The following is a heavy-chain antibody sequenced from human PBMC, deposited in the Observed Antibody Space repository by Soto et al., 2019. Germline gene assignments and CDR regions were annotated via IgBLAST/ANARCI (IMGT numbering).Heavy chain of an antibody. CDR3: TKARCTTPNCYLPDY. D-gene: IGHD2-15*01. CDR2: ISGSGGSP. V-gene: IGHV3-23*01. J-gene: IGHJ4*02. CDR1: GFTFSTYT. Sequence: EVQLLESGGALLQPGGSLRLSCVASGFTFSTYTMAWVRQAPGKGLEWVSAISGSGGSPSYADSVQGRFSISRDNPRNTLYLPMNSLRGEDTAMYYCTKARCTTPNCYLPDYWGQGTLVTVSS.